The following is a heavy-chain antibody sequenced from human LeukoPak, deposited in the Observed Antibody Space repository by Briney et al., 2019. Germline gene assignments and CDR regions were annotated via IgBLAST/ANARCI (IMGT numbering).Heavy chain of an antibody. J-gene: IGHJ6*03. CDR1: GFTFDDYG. D-gene: IGHD3-10*01. CDR3: AREMVQGVSYYYYYYMDV. V-gene: IGHV3-20*01. CDR2: INWNGGST. Sequence: GGSLRLSCAASGFTFDDYGMSWVRQAAGKGLEWVSGINWNGGSTGYADSVKGRFTISRDNAKNSLYLQMNSLRAEDTALYHCAREMVQGVSYYYYYYMDVWGKGTTVTISS.